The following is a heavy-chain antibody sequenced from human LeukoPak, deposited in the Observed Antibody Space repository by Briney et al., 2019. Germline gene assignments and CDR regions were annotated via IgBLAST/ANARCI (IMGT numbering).Heavy chain of an antibody. J-gene: IGHJ4*02. V-gene: IGHV3-30*18. CDR1: GFTFSSYG. CDR2: ISYDGSNK. D-gene: IGHD4-17*01. CDR3: AKSYSDTVTPFGY. Sequence: GGSLRFSCAASGFTFSSYGMHGVRQAPGKGLEWVAVISYDGSNKYYADSVKGRFTISRDNSKNALYLQMNSLRAEDTAVYYCAKSYSDTVTPFGYWGQGTLVTVSS.